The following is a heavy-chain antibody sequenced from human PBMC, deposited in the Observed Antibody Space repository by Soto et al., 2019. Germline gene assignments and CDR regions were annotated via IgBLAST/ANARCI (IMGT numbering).Heavy chain of an antibody. V-gene: IGHV1-18*01. J-gene: IGHJ5*02. CDR1: GYNFISHG. D-gene: IGHD3-22*01. Sequence: QAQLVQSGPEVKKPGASVKVSCKSSGYNFISHGITWVRQAPGQGLEWMAWISTYNGETKYAENFQGRVTMTTHTSTCTAYMELRSLRSDDTAVYYCTRPTYYSTAYSFDPWGQGTLVTVSS. CDR2: ISTYNGET. CDR3: TRPTYYSTAYSFDP.